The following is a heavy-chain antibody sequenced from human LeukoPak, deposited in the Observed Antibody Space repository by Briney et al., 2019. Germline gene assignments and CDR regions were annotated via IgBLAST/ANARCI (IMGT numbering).Heavy chain of an antibody. J-gene: IGHJ4*02. Sequence: PGGSLRLSCAASGFTFSSYSMNWVRQAPGKGLEWVSSISSSSSYIYYADSVKGRFTTSRDNAKNSLYLQMNSLRAEDTAVYYCARMDRRWELLRPLDYWGQGTLVTVSS. CDR3: ARMDRRWELLRPLDY. V-gene: IGHV3-21*01. CDR2: ISSSSSYI. CDR1: GFTFSSYS. D-gene: IGHD1-26*01.